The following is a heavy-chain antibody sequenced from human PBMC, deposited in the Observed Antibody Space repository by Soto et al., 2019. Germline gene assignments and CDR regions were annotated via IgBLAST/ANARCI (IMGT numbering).Heavy chain of an antibody. CDR1: GGTFSSYT. CDR2: IIPILGIA. J-gene: IGHJ4*02. Sequence: ASVKVSCKASGGTFSSYTISWVRQAPGQGLEWMGRIIPILGIANYAQKFQGRVTITADKSTSTAYMELSSLRSEDTAVYYCARDLLSHGSGSYPDFDYWGQGTLVTVSS. V-gene: IGHV1-69*04. D-gene: IGHD3-10*01. CDR3: ARDLLSHGSGSYPDFDY.